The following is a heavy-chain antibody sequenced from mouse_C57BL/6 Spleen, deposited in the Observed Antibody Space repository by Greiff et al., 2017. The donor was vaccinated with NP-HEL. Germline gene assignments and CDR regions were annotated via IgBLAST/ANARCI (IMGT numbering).Heavy chain of an antibody. CDR3: ARDRGAYYSTSYAMDY. V-gene: IGHV5-16*01. CDR1: GFTFSDYY. Sequence: EVKLMESEGGLVQPGSSMKLSCTASGFTFSDYYMAWVRQVPDKGLEWVANINYDGSSTYYLDSLKSRFIISRDNAKNILYLQMSSLKSEDTATYYSARDRGAYYSTSYAMDYWGQGTSVTVSS. J-gene: IGHJ4*01. CDR2: INYDGSST. D-gene: IGHD2-12*01.